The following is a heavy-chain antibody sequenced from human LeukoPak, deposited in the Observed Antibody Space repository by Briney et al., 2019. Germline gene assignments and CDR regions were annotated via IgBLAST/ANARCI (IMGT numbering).Heavy chain of an antibody. J-gene: IGHJ4*02. D-gene: IGHD1-26*01. CDR3: AKDRVGATLYFDC. Sequence: GGSLRLSCAASGFTFSSFGMSWVRQAPGKGLEWVSGLSYTGDSTYYADSVKGRFTISRDISKNTLYLQMNSLRAEDTAIYYCAKDRVGATLYFDCWGQGTLVTVSS. CDR2: LSYTGDST. V-gene: IGHV3-23*01. CDR1: GFTFSSFG.